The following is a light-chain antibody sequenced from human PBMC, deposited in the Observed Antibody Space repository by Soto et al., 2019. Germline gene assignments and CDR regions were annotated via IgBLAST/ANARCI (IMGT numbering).Light chain of an antibody. CDR1: QGISRY. Sequence: DIQMTQSPPSLSASVGDRVTITCRASQGISRYLNWYQQKPGKAPKVLIYAASSLESGVPSRFSGSGSGTDFSLTISSLQAGDFATYFCQETFTTPYTFGQGTKVDIK. J-gene: IGKJ2*01. V-gene: IGKV1-39*01. CDR2: AAS. CDR3: QETFTTPYT.